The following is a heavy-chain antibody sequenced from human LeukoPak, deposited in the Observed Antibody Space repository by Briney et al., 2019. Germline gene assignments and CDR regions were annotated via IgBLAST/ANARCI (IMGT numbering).Heavy chain of an antibody. J-gene: IGHJ4*02. CDR3: AKDSRHYYFDY. CDR2: ISDDGNKK. CDR1: GFIFSSYG. V-gene: IGHV3-30*18. D-gene: IGHD3-3*02. Sequence: GGSLRLSCGASGFIFSSYGMHWVRQAPGKGLEWVAVISDDGNKKYYADSVKGRFTISRDKSKNSVHLQMNSLRAEDTAVYYCAKDSRHYYFDYWGQGTLVTVSS.